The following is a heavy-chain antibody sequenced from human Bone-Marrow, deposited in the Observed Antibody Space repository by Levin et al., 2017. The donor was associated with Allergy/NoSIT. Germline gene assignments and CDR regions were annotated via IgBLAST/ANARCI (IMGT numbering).Heavy chain of an antibody. D-gene: IGHD3-16*02. J-gene: IGHJ4*02. V-gene: IGHV5-51*01. CDR2: IYPGDSDT. CDR1: GYIFTTHW. Sequence: LGESLKISCQASGYIFTTHWIGWVRQMPGKGLEWMGIIYPGDSDTRYSPSFQGQVTISADTSISTAYLQWSSLKASDSAIYYCGRLLSIYSHPDVYFDFWGQGTLLTVSS. CDR3: GRLLSIYSHPDVYFDF.